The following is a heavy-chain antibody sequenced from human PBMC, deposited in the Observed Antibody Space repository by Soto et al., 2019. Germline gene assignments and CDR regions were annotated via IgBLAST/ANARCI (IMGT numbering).Heavy chain of an antibody. CDR1: GDSIRNYY. Sequence: SETLSLTCTVSGDSIRNYYWSWIRQPPGKGLEYIGYIFYSGNTNYNPSLKSRVATSVDTSRNQFALKLRSVTAADTATYYCARVKRGYSYGSIIDFWGRGALVTVSS. J-gene: IGHJ4*01. D-gene: IGHD5-18*01. CDR3: ARVKRGYSYGSIIDF. CDR2: IFYSGNT. V-gene: IGHV4-59*01.